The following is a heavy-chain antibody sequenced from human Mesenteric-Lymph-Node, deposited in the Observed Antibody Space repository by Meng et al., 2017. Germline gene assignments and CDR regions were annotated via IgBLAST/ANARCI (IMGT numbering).Heavy chain of an antibody. Sequence: ASVKVSCKASGYTFTSYYMHWVRQAPGQGLEWMGIINPSGGSTSYAQKFQGRVTMTRDTSISTAYMELSRLRSDDTAVYYCARSGYSWFDPWGQGTLVTVSS. J-gene: IGHJ5*02. CDR2: INPSGGST. D-gene: IGHD5-18*01. V-gene: IGHV1-46*01. CDR1: GYTFTSYY. CDR3: ARSGYSWFDP.